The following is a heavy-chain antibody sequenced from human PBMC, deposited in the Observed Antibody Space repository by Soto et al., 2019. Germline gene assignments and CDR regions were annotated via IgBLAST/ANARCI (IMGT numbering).Heavy chain of an antibody. D-gene: IGHD3-22*01. V-gene: IGHV1-3*01. CDR1: GYTFTSYG. CDR2: INAGNGNT. J-gene: IGHJ4*02. CDR3: ARGSYYDSSGYYY. Sequence: ASVKVSCKASGYTFTSYGISWVRQAPGQRLEWMGWINAGNGNTKYSQKFQGRVTITRDTSASTAYMELSSLRFEDTAVYYCARGSYYDSSGYYYWGQGTLVTVSS.